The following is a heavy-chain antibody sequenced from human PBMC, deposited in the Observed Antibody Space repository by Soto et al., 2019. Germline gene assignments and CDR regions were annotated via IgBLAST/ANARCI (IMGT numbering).Heavy chain of an antibody. J-gene: IGHJ4*02. V-gene: IGHV1-69*08. CDR3: ARDSGDRGTHLVGAIGY. Sequence: QVQLVQSGAEVKKPGSSVKVSCKASGGTFSSYTISWVRQAPGQGLEWMGRIIPILGIANYAQKFQGRVPITADKSTSTDYMELGSLRSEDTAVYYCARDSGDRGTHLVGAIGYWGQGTLVTVSS. D-gene: IGHD1-26*01. CDR2: IIPILGIA. CDR1: GGTFSSYT.